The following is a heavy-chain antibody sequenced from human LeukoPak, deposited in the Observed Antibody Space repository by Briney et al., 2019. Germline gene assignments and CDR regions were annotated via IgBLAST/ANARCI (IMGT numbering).Heavy chain of an antibody. CDR3: ARDLIDYYDSSGYPAY. CDR2: IKQDGSEK. CDR1: GFTFSSYW. V-gene: IGHV3-7*01. J-gene: IGHJ4*02. D-gene: IGHD3-22*01. Sequence: GGSLRLSCAASGFTFSSYWMSWVRQAPGKGLEWVANIKQDGSEKYYVDSVKGRFTISRDNAKNSLYLQMNSLRAEDTAVYYCARDLIDYYDSSGYPAYWGQGTLVTVSS.